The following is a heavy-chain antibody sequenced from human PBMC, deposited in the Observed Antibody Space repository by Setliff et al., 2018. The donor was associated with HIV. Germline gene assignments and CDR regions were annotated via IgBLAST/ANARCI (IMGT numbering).Heavy chain of an antibody. D-gene: IGHD2-2*01. J-gene: IGHJ3*02. CDR3: ARGCSSTSCYASAFDI. CDR1: GGSISTYY. Sequence: PSETLSLTCTVSGGSISTYYWSWIRQPPGKGLEWIGSIYFTGSTNYNPSLNSRVTISVDTSKNQFSLKVYSVTAADTAVYYCARGCSSTSCYASAFDIWGQGTMVTVSS. CDR2: IYFTGST. V-gene: IGHV4-59*08.